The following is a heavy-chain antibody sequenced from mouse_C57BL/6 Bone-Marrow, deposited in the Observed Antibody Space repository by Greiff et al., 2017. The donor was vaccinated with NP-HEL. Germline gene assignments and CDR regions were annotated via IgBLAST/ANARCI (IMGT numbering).Heavy chain of an antibody. D-gene: IGHD2-2*01. Sequence: QVQLKQSGAELVKPGASVKMSCKASGYTFTTYPIEWMKQNHGKSLEWIGNFHPYNDDTKYNEKFKGKATLSVEKSSSTVYLELSRLTSDDSAVYYCARNGGLRRGWYFDVWGTGTTVTVSS. V-gene: IGHV1-47*01. CDR3: ARNGGLRRGWYFDV. CDR2: FHPYNDDT. CDR1: GYTFTTYP. J-gene: IGHJ1*03.